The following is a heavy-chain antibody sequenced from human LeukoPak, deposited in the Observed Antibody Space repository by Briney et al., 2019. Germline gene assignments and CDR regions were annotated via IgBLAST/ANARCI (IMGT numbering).Heavy chain of an antibody. CDR2: IYPGDSDT. D-gene: IGHD6-13*01. Sequence: GASLQISCKGSGYRFISYWIGWVRPMPGKGLEWMGIIYPGDSDTRYSTSFQGQVTTSADKSISTAYLQWSSLKASDTAMYYCARHRATAAATYLDYWGQGTLVTVSS. V-gene: IGHV5-51*01. J-gene: IGHJ4*02. CDR3: ARHRATAAATYLDY. CDR1: GYRFISYW.